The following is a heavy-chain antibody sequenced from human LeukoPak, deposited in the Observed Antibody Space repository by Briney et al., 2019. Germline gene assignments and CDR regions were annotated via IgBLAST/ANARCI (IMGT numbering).Heavy chain of an antibody. CDR2: ISISAST. Sequence: PGGSLRLSCAASGFTVSSNYMSWVSQAPGKGMEWVSVISISASTFYADSVKGRFTISRHNSKNTLFLQMNSLRPEDTAVYYCAISPESRGHFAYCGQGTLLSVSS. V-gene: IGHV3-66*01. D-gene: IGHD3-16*02. J-gene: IGHJ4*02. CDR1: GFTVSSNY. CDR3: AISPESRGHFAY.